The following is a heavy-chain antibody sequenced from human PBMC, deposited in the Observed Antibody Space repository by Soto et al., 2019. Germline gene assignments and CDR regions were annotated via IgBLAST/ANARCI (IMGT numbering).Heavy chain of an antibody. J-gene: IGHJ4*02. CDR1: GGSFSGYY. D-gene: IGHD5-12*01. V-gene: IGHV4-34*01. Sequence: SETLSLTCAVYGGSFSGYYWSWIRQPPGKGLEWIGEINHSGSTNYNPSLKSRVTISVDTSKNQFSLKLSSVTAADTAVYYCARGVWLRFPNYWGQGTLVTVSS. CDR2: INHSGST. CDR3: ARGVWLRFPNY.